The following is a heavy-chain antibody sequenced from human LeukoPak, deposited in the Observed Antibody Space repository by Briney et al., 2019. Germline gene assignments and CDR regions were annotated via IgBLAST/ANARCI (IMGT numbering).Heavy chain of an antibody. J-gene: IGHJ4*02. D-gene: IGHD6-13*01. V-gene: IGHV1-8*03. CDR1: GYTFTSYD. CDR3: ARSRRIAAAVHDY. Sequence: GASVKVSCKASGYTFTSYDINWVRQATGQGLEWMGWMNPNSGNTGYAQKFQGRVTITRNTSISTAYMELSSLRSEDTAVYYCARSRRIAAAVHDYWGQGTLVTVSS. CDR2: MNPNSGNT.